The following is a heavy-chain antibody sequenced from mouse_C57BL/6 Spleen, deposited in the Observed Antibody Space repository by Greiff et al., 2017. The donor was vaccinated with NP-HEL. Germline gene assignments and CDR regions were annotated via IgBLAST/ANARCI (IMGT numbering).Heavy chain of an antibody. Sequence: VQLQQSGAELVKPGASVKISCKASGYAFSSYWMNWVKQRPGKGLEWIGQIYPGDGDTNYNGTFKGKATLTADKSSSTAYMQLSSLTSEDSAVYFCARVTAQVLFDYWGQGTTLTVSS. CDR3: ARVTAQVLFDY. CDR2: IYPGDGDT. D-gene: IGHD3-2*02. CDR1: GYAFSSYW. J-gene: IGHJ2*01. V-gene: IGHV1-80*01.